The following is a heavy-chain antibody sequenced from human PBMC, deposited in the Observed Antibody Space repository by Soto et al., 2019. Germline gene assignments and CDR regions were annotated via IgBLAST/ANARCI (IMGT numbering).Heavy chain of an antibody. CDR3: ARGPLQGGYYFDY. V-gene: IGHV3-64*01. J-gene: IGHJ4*02. CDR1: GFTFSSYA. D-gene: IGHD4-4*01. CDR2: ISSNGGST. Sequence: PGESLKISCAASGFTFSSYAMHWVRQAPGKGLEYVSAISSNGGSTYYANSVKGRFTISRDNSKNTLYLQMGSLRAEDMAVYYCARGPLQGGYYFDYWGQGTLVTVSS.